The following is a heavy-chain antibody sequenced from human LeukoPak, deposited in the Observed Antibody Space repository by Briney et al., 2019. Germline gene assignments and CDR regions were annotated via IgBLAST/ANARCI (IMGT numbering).Heavy chain of an antibody. V-gene: IGHV4-34*01. Sequence: SETLSLTCAVYGGSFSGCYWSWIRQPPGKGLEWIGEINHSGSTNYNPSLKSRVTISVDTSKSQFSLKLSSVTAADTAFYYCARRAYDSSSIGSWGRGTLVTVSS. D-gene: IGHD3-22*01. CDR3: ARRAYDSSSIGS. CDR2: INHSGST. CDR1: GGSFSGCY. J-gene: IGHJ5*01.